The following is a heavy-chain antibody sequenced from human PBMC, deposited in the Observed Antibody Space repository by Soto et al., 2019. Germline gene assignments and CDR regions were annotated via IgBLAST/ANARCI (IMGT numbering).Heavy chain of an antibody. Sequence: GGALRLSCAASGFTFSSYAMSWVRQAPGKGLEWVSAISGSGGSTYYADSVKGRFTISRDNSKNTLYLQMNSLRAEDTAVYYCAKDEDEYSSSYFDYWGQGTLVTVSS. CDR1: GFTFSSYA. CDR2: ISGSGGST. J-gene: IGHJ4*02. CDR3: AKDEDEYSSSYFDY. V-gene: IGHV3-23*01. D-gene: IGHD6-6*01.